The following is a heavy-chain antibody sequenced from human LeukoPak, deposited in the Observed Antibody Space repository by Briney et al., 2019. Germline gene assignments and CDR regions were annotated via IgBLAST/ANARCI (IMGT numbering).Heavy chain of an antibody. J-gene: IGHJ4*02. Sequence: PSETLSLTCTGSGGSINSYYWSWIRQPAGKGLEWIGRIYYSGSTNYNPALKSRVSMSVDTSKTQFSLKLTSVTAAEPAVYSCARGGKATVVTMWGQGILVTVSS. CDR3: ARGGKATVVTM. V-gene: IGHV4-4*07. CDR1: GGSINSYY. CDR2: IYYSGST. D-gene: IGHD4-23*01.